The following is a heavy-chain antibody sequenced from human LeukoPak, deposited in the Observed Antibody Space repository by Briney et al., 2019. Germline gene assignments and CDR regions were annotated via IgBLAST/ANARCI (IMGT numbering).Heavy chain of an antibody. V-gene: IGHV3-23*01. CDR2: ITGNALNT. CDR1: GFTFNYYA. Sequence: PGGSLRLSCAASGFTFNYYAMSWVRQAPGKGLEWVSSITGNALNTYQADFIKGRFTISRDDSKNTLYLHLSSLRVEDTAVYYCAKLQDFYDNSGYSYFDNWGQGTLVTVSS. J-gene: IGHJ4*02. D-gene: IGHD3-22*01. CDR3: AKLQDFYDNSGYSYFDN.